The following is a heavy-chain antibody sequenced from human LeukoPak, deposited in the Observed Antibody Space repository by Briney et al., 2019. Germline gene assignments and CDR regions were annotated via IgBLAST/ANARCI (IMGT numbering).Heavy chain of an antibody. CDR2: IHYSGST. V-gene: IGHV4-59*12. D-gene: IGHD3-10*01. Sequence: SETLSLTCTVSGHSISNYYWSWTRQPPGKGLEWVGYIHYSGSTTYNPSLKRSVSISVDTSKNQFSLKLSSVTAVDTAVYYCARRGYYGSGTYFYSWFDPWGQGTLVTVSS. CDR1: GHSISNYY. CDR3: ARRGYYGSGTYFYSWFDP. J-gene: IGHJ5*02.